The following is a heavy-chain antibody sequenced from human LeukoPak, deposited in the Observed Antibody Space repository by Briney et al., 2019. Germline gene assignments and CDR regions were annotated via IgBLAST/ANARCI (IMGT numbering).Heavy chain of an antibody. J-gene: IGHJ6*02. CDR1: GFTLSDYA. CDR3: ARPTGHAADRYYYYYGMDV. CDR2: ISYDGNNK. Sequence: PGGSLRLSCAASGFTLSDYAMHWVRQAPGKGLEWVAVISYDGNNKYYADSVKGRFTISRDNSKNTLYLQMTSLRAEDTAVYCCARPTGHAADRYYYYYGMDVWGQGTTVTVSS. D-gene: IGHD6-13*01. V-gene: IGHV3-30-3*01.